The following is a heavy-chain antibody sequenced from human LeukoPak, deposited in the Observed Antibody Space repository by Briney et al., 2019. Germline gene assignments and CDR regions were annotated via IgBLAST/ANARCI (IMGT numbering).Heavy chain of an antibody. CDR1: AFTFADYT. Sequence: GRSLRPSCAASAFTFADYTMHWVRHAPGDGLEWVSFISWDGGSTYYADSVKGRFTISRDNSENSLYLQMNSLRTEDTALYYCAKDVVRGTDYYYMDVWGKGTTVTVSS. CDR3: AKDVVRGTDYYYMDV. CDR2: ISWDGGST. J-gene: IGHJ6*03. D-gene: IGHD3-10*01. V-gene: IGHV3-43*01.